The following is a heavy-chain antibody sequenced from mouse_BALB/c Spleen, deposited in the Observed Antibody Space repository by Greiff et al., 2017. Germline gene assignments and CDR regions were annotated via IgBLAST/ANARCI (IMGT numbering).Heavy chain of an antibody. J-gene: IGHJ1*01. Sequence: VQLQQSGAELAKPGASVKMSCKASGYTFTSYWMHWVKQRPGQGLEWIGYINPSTGYTEYNQKFKDKATLTADKSSSTAYMQLSSLTSEDSAVYYCARRDYGSSPYWYFDVWGAGTTVTASS. CDR2: INPSTGYT. V-gene: IGHV1-7*01. D-gene: IGHD1-1*01. CDR1: GYTFTSYW. CDR3: ARRDYGSSPYWYFDV.